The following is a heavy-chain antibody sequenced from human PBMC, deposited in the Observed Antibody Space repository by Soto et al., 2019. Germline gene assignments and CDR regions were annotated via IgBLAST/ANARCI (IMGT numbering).Heavy chain of an antibody. Sequence: QVQLVQSGAEVKKPGASVKVSCKASGYTFTSYDINWVRQATGQGLEWMGWMNPNSGNTGYAQKFQGRVTMTRNTSSSTAYRALSSLRSEDTAVYYCARGSQRGREAWELENWFDPWGQGTLVNVSS. D-gene: IGHD1-26*01. V-gene: IGHV1-8*01. CDR1: GYTFTSYD. CDR3: ARGSQRGREAWELENWFDP. J-gene: IGHJ5*02. CDR2: MNPNSGNT.